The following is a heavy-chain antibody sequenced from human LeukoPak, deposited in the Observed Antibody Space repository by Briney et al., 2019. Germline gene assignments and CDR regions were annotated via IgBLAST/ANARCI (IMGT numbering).Heavy chain of an antibody. D-gene: IGHD6-19*01. CDR2: IYASGTI. CDR1: GVSISTYY. Sequence: SETLSLTCTVSGVSISTYYWSWIRQPAGKGLERIGRIYASGTINYNPSLKSRVTMSVDTSKNQFSLKLSSVTAADTAVYYCARGSSGWNYHYYMDVWGKGTTVTISS. CDR3: ARGSSGWNYHYYMDV. J-gene: IGHJ6*03. V-gene: IGHV4-4*07.